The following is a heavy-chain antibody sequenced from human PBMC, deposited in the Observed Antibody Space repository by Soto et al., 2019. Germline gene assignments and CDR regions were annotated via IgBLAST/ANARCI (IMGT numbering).Heavy chain of an antibody. Sequence: PSETLSLTCAVYGGSFSGYYWSWIRQPPGKGLEWIGEINHSGSTNYNPSLKSRVTISVDTSKNQFSLKLSSVTAADTAVYYCARGERPLRYFDWSYRARYFDYWGQGTLVTVSS. CDR3: ARGERPLRYFDWSYRARYFDY. J-gene: IGHJ4*02. CDR1: GGSFSGYY. V-gene: IGHV4-34*01. CDR2: INHSGST. D-gene: IGHD3-9*01.